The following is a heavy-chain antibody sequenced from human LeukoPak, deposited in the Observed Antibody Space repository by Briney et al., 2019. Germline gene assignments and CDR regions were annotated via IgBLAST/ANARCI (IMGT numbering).Heavy chain of an antibody. Sequence: SQSLSLTCTVSGGSISSGDYYWSWIRQSPGKGLEWIGYIYYSGSTYYNPSLKSRVTISVDTSKNQFSLKLSSVTAADTAVYYCATCKAAAGRRNWFDPWGLGTLVTVSS. CDR2: IYYSGST. CDR3: ATCKAAAGRRNWFDP. CDR1: GGSISSGDYY. V-gene: IGHV4-30-4*01. D-gene: IGHD6-13*01. J-gene: IGHJ5*02.